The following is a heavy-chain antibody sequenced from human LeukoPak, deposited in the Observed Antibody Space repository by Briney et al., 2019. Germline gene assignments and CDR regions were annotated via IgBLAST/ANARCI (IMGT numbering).Heavy chain of an antibody. CDR1: GFTFSSYV. CDR2: ISYDGSNE. Sequence: GGSLRLSCAASGFTFSSYVMHWVRQAPGKGLEWVAIISYDGSNEYYADSVKGRFTISRDNSKNTLYLQMNSLRAEDTAVYYCARRAGGLARNNWFDPWGQGTLVTVSS. CDR3: ARRAGGLARNNWFDP. J-gene: IGHJ5*02. D-gene: IGHD3-16*01. V-gene: IGHV3-30*04.